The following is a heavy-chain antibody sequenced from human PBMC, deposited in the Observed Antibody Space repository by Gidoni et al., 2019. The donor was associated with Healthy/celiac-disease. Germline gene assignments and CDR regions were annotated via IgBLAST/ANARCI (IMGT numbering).Heavy chain of an antibody. CDR3: ARDHGGEYQLLPPQGYGMDV. D-gene: IGHD2-2*01. J-gene: IGHJ6*02. CDR2: ISSSSSYI. CDR1: GFTFSSYS. Sequence: EVQLVESGGGLVKPGGSLRLSCAASGFTFSSYSINWVRQAPGKGLEWVSSISSSSSYIYYADSVKGRFTISRDNAKNSLYLQMNSLRAEDTAVYYCARDHGGEYQLLPPQGYGMDVWGQGTTVTVSS. V-gene: IGHV3-21*01.